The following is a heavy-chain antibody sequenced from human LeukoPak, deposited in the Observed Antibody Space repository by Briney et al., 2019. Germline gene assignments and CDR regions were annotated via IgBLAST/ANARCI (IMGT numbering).Heavy chain of an antibody. J-gene: IGHJ4*02. CDR1: GGSINIYY. Sequence: PSETLSLTCTVSGGSINIYYWNWIRQPAGKGLEWIGRMHSSGSTNYNTSFKSRVTMSVDTSNNQFSLKLRFVTAADTAMYLCARGYYDSTGYYYPSFDYWGQGTLVTVSS. CDR2: MHSSGST. CDR3: ARGYYDSTGYYYPSFDY. D-gene: IGHD3-22*01. V-gene: IGHV4-4*07.